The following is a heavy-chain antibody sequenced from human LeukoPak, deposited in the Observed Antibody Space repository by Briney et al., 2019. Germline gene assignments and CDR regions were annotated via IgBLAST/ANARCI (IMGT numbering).Heavy chain of an antibody. CDR1: GGSISSSSYY. J-gene: IGHJ4*02. Sequence: NPSETLSLTCTVSGGSISSSSYYWGWIRQPPGKGLEWIGSIYYSGSTYYNPSLKSRVTISVDTSKNQFSLKLSSVTAADTAVHYCARQSVGANFDYWGQGTLVTVSS. CDR2: IYYSGST. D-gene: IGHD1-26*01. V-gene: IGHV4-39*01. CDR3: ARQSVGANFDY.